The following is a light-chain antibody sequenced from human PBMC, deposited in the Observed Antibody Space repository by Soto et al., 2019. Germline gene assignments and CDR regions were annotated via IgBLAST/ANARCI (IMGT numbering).Light chain of an antibody. Sequence: QSALTQPASVSGSPGQSITISCTGTSSDVGGYNYVSWYQQLPGKAPKLMIYEVSNRPSGVSNRFSGSKSGNTASLTISGLQAEDEADYYCSSYTSSSTVFGGGTKLTVL. J-gene: IGLJ3*02. V-gene: IGLV2-14*01. CDR2: EVS. CDR1: SSDVGGYNY. CDR3: SSYTSSSTV.